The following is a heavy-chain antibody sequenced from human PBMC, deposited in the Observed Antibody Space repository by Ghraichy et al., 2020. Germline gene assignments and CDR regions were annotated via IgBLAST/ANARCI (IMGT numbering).Heavy chain of an antibody. CDR1: ELTSHSES. J-gene: IGHJ6*03. CDR3: ARDPRQAQRVGNDTRLGGYEREG. Sequence: GGSLRSAEHTSELTSHSESSYAVCCVQSKRLEWVALIDYDESKKDYADSVKGRFTISRDNSKNTLYLQINSLRAEDTAVYFCARDPRQAQRVGNDTRLGGYEREGWGKG. V-gene: IGHV3-33*07. CDR2: IDYDESKK. D-gene: IGHD5-12*01.